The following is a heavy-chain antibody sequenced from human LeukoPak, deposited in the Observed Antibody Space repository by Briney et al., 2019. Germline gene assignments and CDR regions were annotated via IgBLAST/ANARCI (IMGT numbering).Heavy chain of an antibody. J-gene: IGHJ4*02. D-gene: IGHD3-3*01. CDR1: GYTFTSYD. CDR2: MNPNSGNT. V-gene: IGHV1-8*01. CDR3: ARLGDTYYDFWIGY. Sequence: ASVKVSCKASGYTFTSYDINWVRQATGQGLEWMGWMNPNSGNTGYAQKFQGGVTMTRNTSISTAYMELSSLRSEDTAVYYCARLGDTYYDFWIGYWGQGTLVTVSS.